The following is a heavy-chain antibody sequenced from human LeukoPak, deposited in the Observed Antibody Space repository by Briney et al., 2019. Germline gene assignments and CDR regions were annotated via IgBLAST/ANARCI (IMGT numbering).Heavy chain of an antibody. CDR2: IYYSGST. Sequence: PSETLSLTCTVSGGSISSYYWSWVRQPPGKGLEWIGYIYYSGSTNYNPSLKSRVTISVDTSKNQFSLKLSSVTAADTAVYYCASGITRNWYYYDSSGYYGLDYWGQGTLVTVSS. J-gene: IGHJ4*02. CDR3: ASGITRNWYYYDSSGYYGLDY. CDR1: GGSISSYY. V-gene: IGHV4-59*12. D-gene: IGHD3-22*01.